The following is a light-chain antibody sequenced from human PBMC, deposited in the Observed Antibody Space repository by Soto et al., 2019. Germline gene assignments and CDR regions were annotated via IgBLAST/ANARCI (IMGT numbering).Light chain of an antibody. CDR2: DAS. Sequence: DIQMTQSPYTLSASVGDRVTITCRASQGISTWLARYQQKPGTAPKLLIYDASSLESGVPSRFSGSGSGTEFTLTISSLQPDDFATYYCQQYNSYSWTFGQGTKVDIK. CDR3: QQYNSYSWT. CDR1: QGISTW. V-gene: IGKV1-5*01. J-gene: IGKJ1*01.